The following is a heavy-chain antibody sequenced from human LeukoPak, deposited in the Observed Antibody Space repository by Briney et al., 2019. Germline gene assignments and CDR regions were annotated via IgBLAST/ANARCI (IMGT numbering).Heavy chain of an antibody. V-gene: IGHV3-30-3*01. J-gene: IGHJ4*02. CDR3: ARESRAGYDYVWESYRYTGLDY. D-gene: IGHD3-16*02. Sequence: GRSLRLSCAASGFTFSSYAMHWVRQVPGKGLEWVAIISYDGSNKYYADSVKGRFTISRDNAKNSLYLQMNSLRAEDTAVYYCARESRAGYDYVWESYRYTGLDYWGQGTLVTVSS. CDR2: ISYDGSNK. CDR1: GFTFSSYA.